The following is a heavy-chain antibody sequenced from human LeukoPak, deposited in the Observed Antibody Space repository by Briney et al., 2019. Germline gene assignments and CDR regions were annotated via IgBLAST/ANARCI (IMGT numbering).Heavy chain of an antibody. CDR2: ISTYNGDT. J-gene: IGHJ4*02. CDR1: GYTFNTYG. Sequence: AAVKVSCKASGYTFNTYGISWVRQAPGQGLEWMGGISTYNGDTSYVQNLQGRVTMTTDTSTSTAYMELMSLRSDDTAVYYCLRDAQRPRLTPDYWGQGTLVTVSS. V-gene: IGHV1-18*01. D-gene: IGHD6-25*01. CDR3: LRDAQRPRLTPDY.